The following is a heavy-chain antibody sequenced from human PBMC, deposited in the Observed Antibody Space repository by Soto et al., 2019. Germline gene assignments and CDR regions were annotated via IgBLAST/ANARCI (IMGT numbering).Heavy chain of an antibody. CDR3: TTDLIFVLTESIAARRNDAFDI. Sequence: GGSLRLSCAASGFTFSNAWMSWVRQAPGKGLEWVGRIKSKTDGGTTDYAAPVKGRFTISRDDSKNTLYLQMNSLKTEDTAVYYCTTDLIFVLTESIAARRNDAFDIWGQGTMVTVSS. J-gene: IGHJ3*02. CDR1: GFTFSNAW. V-gene: IGHV3-15*01. D-gene: IGHD6-6*01. CDR2: IKSKTDGGTT.